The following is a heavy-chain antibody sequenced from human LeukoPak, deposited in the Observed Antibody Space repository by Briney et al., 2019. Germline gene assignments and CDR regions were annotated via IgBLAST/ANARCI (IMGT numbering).Heavy chain of an antibody. CDR1: GVPFSNYY. J-gene: IGHJ4*02. CDR3: TRAVAGHPD. Sequence: SETLSLTCGVSGVPFSNYYWSWVRQSPTQGLEWIGEINHSGYTNYNPSLKSRVTMSIDTSKNQFSLKLTSVTAADAGVYYCTRAVAGHPDWGQRTLVTVPS. CDR2: INHSGYT. V-gene: IGHV4-34*01. D-gene: IGHD6-19*01.